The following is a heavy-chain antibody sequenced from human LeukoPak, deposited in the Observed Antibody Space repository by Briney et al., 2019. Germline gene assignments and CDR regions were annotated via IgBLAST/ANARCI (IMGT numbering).Heavy chain of an antibody. CDR3: AKEGPLGWGIAVSDDY. J-gene: IGHJ4*02. CDR1: GYTFTNYE. V-gene: IGHV1-8*01. Sequence: ASVKVSCKASGYTFTNYEINWVRQGTGQGLEWLGSMNPSSGNTGYAQKFQGRVTMTRDTSISTAYMELSSLRSEDTAVYYCAKEGPLGWGIAVSDDYWGQGTLVTVSS. D-gene: IGHD6-19*01. CDR2: MNPSSGNT.